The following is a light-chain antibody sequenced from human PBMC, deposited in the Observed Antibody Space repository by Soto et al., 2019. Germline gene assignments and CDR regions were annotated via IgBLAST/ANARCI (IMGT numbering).Light chain of an antibody. V-gene: IGLV2-14*01. CDR1: SSDVGGYDY. J-gene: IGLJ1*01. CDR3: SSYSISTAYL. Sequence: ALTQPASVSGSPGQSITISCTGTSSDVGGYDYVSWYQLHPGKAPKLILFEVSNRSSGVSYRFSGSKSGNTASLTISGLQAEDEADYFCSSYSISTAYLFGTGTKVTVL. CDR2: EVS.